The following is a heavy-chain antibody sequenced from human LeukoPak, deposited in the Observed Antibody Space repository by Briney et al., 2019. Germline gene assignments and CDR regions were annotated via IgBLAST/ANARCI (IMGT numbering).Heavy chain of an antibody. D-gene: IGHD1-20*01. CDR1: GYPISSGYY. Sequence: SETLSLTCSVSGYPISSGYYWGWIRQPPGKGLEWIGSIYQSGSTHYNPSLKSRVTISVDTSRNQLSLKLTSVTAADTAVYYCAWLEPEYTWNDVFDYWGQGILVTVSS. V-gene: IGHV4-38-2*01. J-gene: IGHJ4*02. CDR2: IYQSGST. CDR3: AWLEPEYTWNDVFDY.